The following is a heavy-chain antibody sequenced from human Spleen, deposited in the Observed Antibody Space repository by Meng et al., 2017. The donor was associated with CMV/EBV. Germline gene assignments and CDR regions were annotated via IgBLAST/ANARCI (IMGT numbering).Heavy chain of an antibody. CDR2: ISADNQNT. CDR1: RNFFTRHA. V-gene: IGHV1-18*01. J-gene: IGHJ6*02. D-gene: IGHD4-23*01. Sequence: ASVKVSCKAPRNFFTRHAITWVRQAPGQGLEWMGWISADNQNTNLIQKFQGRITLTTDTATSTAYMELRSLRSDDTAVYYCAREGTVVTPGFLDVWGQGTTVTVSS. CDR3: AREGTVVTPGFLDV.